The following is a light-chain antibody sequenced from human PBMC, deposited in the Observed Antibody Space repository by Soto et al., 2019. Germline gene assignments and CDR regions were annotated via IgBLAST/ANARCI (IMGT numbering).Light chain of an antibody. V-gene: IGKV1-39*01. CDR2: AAS. Sequence: DIQMTQSPSSLSASVGDRVTITCRASQTISTYLNWYQQKPGKAPKLLIYAASTLQSGVPSRFSGSGSGTDFTLTINSLRPEDFATYYCQQSHGIPYTFGQGTKLETK. CDR3: QQSHGIPYT. J-gene: IGKJ2*01. CDR1: QTISTY.